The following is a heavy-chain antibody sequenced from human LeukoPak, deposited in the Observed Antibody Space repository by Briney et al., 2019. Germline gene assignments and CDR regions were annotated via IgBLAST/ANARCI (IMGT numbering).Heavy chain of an antibody. V-gene: IGHV4-59*01. CDR2: IYYSGST. CDR1: GGSISSYY. CDR3: ARDSYSGGRGTYCYYGMDV. J-gene: IGHJ6*04. Sequence: SETLSLTCTVSGGSISSYYWSWIRQPPGKGLEWIGYIYYSGSTNYNPSLKSRVTISVDTSKNQFSLKLSSVTAADTAVYYCARDSYSGGRGTYCYYGMDVWGKGTTVTVSS. D-gene: IGHD1-26*01.